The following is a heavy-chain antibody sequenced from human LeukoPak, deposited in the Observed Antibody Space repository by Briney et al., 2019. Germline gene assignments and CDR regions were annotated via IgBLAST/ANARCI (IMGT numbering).Heavy chain of an antibody. Sequence: SETLSLTCTVSGGSISSYYWSWIRQPPGKGLEWIGYIYYSGSTNYNPSLKSRVTISVDTSKNQFSLKLSSVTAADTAVYYCAREGTYDFWSGYSPRYFDYWGQGTLVTVSS. V-gene: IGHV4-59*01. CDR2: IYYSGST. CDR1: GGSISSYY. J-gene: IGHJ4*02. CDR3: AREGTYDFWSGYSPRYFDY. D-gene: IGHD3-3*01.